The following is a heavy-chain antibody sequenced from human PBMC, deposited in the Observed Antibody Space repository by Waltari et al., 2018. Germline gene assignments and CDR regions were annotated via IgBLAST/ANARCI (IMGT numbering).Heavy chain of an antibody. D-gene: IGHD3-10*01. J-gene: IGHJ6*03. Sequence: QVQLVQSGAEVKKPGSSVKVSCKASGGTFSSYAISWVRQAPGQGLGWMGGIIPILGIANYAQKFQGRVTITADKSTSTAYMELSSLRSEDTAVYYCARDMATMVQGVKVAYYYMDVWGKGTTVTVSS. V-gene: IGHV1-69*10. CDR1: GGTFSSYA. CDR3: ARDMATMVQGVKVAYYYMDV. CDR2: IIPILGIA.